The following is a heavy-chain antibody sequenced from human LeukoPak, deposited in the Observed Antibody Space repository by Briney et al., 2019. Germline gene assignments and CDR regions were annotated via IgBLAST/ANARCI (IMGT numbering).Heavy chain of an antibody. CDR2: INQPGSQK. CDR3: ARGLGKGSSDY. CDR1: GFTFSYSW. V-gene: IGHV3-7*03. D-gene: IGHD6-6*01. J-gene: IGHJ4*02. Sequence: PGGSLRLSCVASGFTFSYSWMSWVRQAPGKGLEWVANINQPGSQKYHVDSVKGRFTISRDNARNSLFLQMNSLTADDTAVYYCARGLGKGSSDYWGQGTLVTVSS.